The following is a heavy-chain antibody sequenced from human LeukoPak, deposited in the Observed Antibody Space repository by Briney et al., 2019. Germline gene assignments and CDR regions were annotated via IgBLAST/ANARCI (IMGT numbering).Heavy chain of an antibody. V-gene: IGHV1-69*05. J-gene: IGHJ4*02. CDR1: GGTFSSYA. Sequence: GASVKVSCKASGGTFSSYAISWVRQAPGQGLEWMGGIIPIFGTANYAQNFQGRVTVTRDTSTSTVYMELSSLRSEDTAIYYCAKIAASDTGEGYWGQGTLVTVSS. D-gene: IGHD6-13*01. CDR2: IIPIFGTA. CDR3: AKIAASDTGEGY.